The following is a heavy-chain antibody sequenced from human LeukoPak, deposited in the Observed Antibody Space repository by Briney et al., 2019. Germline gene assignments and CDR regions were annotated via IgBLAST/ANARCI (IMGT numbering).Heavy chain of an antibody. V-gene: IGHV3-72*01. J-gene: IGHJ4*02. CDR3: AKEEWLLAVYFDY. D-gene: IGHD3-3*01. CDR1: GFTFDDYT. Sequence: GGSLRLSCAASGFTFDDYTMHWVRQAPGKGLEWVGRSRNKANSYTIIYAASVEGRFSVSRDASKNALYLQMNSLTTEDTAVYYCAKEEWLLAVYFDYWGQGTLVTVSS. CDR2: SRNKANSYTI.